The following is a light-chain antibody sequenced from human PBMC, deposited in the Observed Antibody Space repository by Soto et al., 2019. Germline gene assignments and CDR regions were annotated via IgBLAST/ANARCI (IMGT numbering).Light chain of an antibody. Sequence: EIVLTQSPGTLSLSPGERATLSCRASQSVSSSYLAWYQQKPGQAPRLLIYGASSRATGIPDRFSGSGSGTDFTLTISRLEPEDFAVYYCQQYGRFGQGPKVEIK. CDR3: QQYGR. J-gene: IGKJ1*01. CDR1: QSVSSSY. CDR2: GAS. V-gene: IGKV3-20*01.